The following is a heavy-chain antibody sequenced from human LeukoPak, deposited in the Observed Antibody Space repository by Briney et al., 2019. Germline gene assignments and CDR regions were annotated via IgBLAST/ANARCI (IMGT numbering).Heavy chain of an antibody. J-gene: IGHJ4*02. V-gene: IGHV4-34*01. D-gene: IGHD2-2*01. CDR1: GGSFSGYY. CDR3: ARARVVPAAMYY. CDR2: INHSGST. Sequence: SETLSLTCAVYGGSFSGYYWSWIRQPPGKGLEWIGEINHSGSTNYNPSLKSRVTISVDTSKNQFSPKLSSVTAADTAVYYCARARVVPAAMYYWGQGTLVAVSS.